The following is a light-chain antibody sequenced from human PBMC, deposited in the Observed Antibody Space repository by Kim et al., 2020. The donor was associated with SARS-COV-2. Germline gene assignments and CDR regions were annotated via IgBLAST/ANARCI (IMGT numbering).Light chain of an antibody. CDR1: SSNIGTNN. V-gene: IGLV1-47*02. J-gene: IGLJ2*01. CDR3: ADSYARRSGQE. Sequence: GQRVTISCSGSSSNIGTNNLHGYQQLPRTAPPLLIYGKDRRSSGVPDRFSGSTSATSASLAISGLRSEDEADYYCADSYARRSGQEFGAGTQLTVL. CDR2: GKD.